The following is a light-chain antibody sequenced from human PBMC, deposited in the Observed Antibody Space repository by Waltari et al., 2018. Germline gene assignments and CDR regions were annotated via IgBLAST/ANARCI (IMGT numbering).Light chain of an antibody. CDR1: QDSGNE. CDR2: AAS. CDR3: LQDYIYPWT. J-gene: IGKJ1*01. V-gene: IGKV1-6*01. Sequence: AIQMTQSPSSLSASVGDSVTITCRASQDSGNEFGWYQQKPGKAPNLLIYAASTYQSGVPSRFSGSGSGTDFTLTISSLQPEDFATYYCLQDYIYPWTFGQGTKVEI.